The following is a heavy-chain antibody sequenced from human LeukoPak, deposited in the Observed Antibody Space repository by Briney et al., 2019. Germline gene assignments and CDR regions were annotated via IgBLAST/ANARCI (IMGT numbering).Heavy chain of an antibody. CDR3: AGDQFSFLLGFGGGGDY. J-gene: IGHJ4*02. V-gene: IGHV1-18*01. CDR2: ISAYNGNT. D-gene: IGHD3-16*01. CDR1: GYTFTSYG. Sequence: ASVKVSCKASGYTFTSYGISWVRQAPGQGLEWMGWISAYNGNTNYAQKLQGRVTMTTDTSTSTAYMELRSLRSDDTAVYYCAGDQFSFLLGFGGGGDYWGQGTLVTVSS.